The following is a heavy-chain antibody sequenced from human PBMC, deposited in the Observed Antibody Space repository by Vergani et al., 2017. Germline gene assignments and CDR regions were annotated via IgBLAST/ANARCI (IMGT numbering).Heavy chain of an antibody. D-gene: IGHD6-13*01. CDR2: ISGRSSYV. Sequence: EVQLVESGGGLVQPGGSLRLSCAASGFTFTNYWLSWVRQAPGSGLEWVASISGRSSYVNYAVSVKGRFTISRDNAKNSLFLQMNSLRAEDTAVYYCARDGEYSSSWYPYYYYGMDVWGQGTTVTVSS. J-gene: IGHJ6*02. CDR3: ARDGEYSSSWYPYYYYGMDV. CDR1: GFTFTNYW. V-gene: IGHV3-21*02.